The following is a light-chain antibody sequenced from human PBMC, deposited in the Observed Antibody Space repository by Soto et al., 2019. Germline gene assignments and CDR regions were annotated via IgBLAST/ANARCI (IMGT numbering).Light chain of an antibody. Sequence: DIQMTQSPSSLSASVGDRVTITCQASQYISNYLNWYQQEPGKAPKLLIYDASNLETGIPSRFNGSGSGTDGTLAINSLQPGDVATYYCQHYQTLPLTFGGGTKVEIK. CDR1: QYISNY. V-gene: IGKV1-33*01. J-gene: IGKJ4*01. CDR3: QHYQTLPLT. CDR2: DAS.